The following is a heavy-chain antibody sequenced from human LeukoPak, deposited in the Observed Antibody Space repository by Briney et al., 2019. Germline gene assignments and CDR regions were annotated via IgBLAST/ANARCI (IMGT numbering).Heavy chain of an antibody. CDR3: ARDGGDLLRVDY. CDR2: ISVYNGDT. J-gene: IGHJ4*02. Sequence: GASAKVSCTASGYTFSSFGFMWVRQAPGQGLDWMGWISVYNGDTRYAQKFQGRVTMTTDTSTSTAYMELRSLTSDDTAVYYCARDGGDLLRVDYWGQGTQVTVSS. D-gene: IGHD1-26*01. V-gene: IGHV1-18*01. CDR1: GYTFSSFG.